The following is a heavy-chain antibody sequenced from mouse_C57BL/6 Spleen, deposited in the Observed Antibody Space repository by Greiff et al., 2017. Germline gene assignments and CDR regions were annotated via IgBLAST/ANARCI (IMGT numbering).Heavy chain of an antibody. CDR1: GFNITDDY. J-gene: IGHJ4*01. Sequence: EVQLQESGAELVRPGASVKLSCTASGFNITDDYMHWVKQRPEQGLEWIGWIDPENGDTEYASKFQGKATITADTSSHTAYLQLSSLTSEDTAVYYCNTAYGSGVSYAMDYWGQGTSVTVSS. D-gene: IGHD1-1*01. CDR2: IDPENGDT. CDR3: NTAYGSGVSYAMDY. V-gene: IGHV14-4*01.